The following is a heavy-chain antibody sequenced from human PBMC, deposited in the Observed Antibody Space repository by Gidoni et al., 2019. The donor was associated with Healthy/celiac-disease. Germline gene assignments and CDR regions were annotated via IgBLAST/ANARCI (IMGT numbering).Heavy chain of an antibody. D-gene: IGHD3-10*01. CDR3: ARIRRGVRRPFDY. Sequence: QVQLQQWGAGRWKPAETLSPTSAVDGGAFSGYYWSWIRQPPGKGLEWIGEINHSGSTNYNPSLKSRVTISVDTSKNQFSLKLSSVTAADTAVYYCARIRRGVRRPFDYWGQGTLVTVSS. CDR2: INHSGST. J-gene: IGHJ4*02. V-gene: IGHV4-34*01. CDR1: GGAFSGYY.